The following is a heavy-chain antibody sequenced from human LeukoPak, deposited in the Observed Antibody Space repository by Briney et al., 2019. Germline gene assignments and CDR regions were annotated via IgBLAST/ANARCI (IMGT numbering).Heavy chain of an antibody. V-gene: IGHV4-34*01. CDR2: VNHSGRT. D-gene: IGHD4-11*01. Sequence: SETLSLTCAVYGGSFSGYYWSWIRPPPGKGREWVGEVNHSGRTNYNPPLQSRVTISVATSKHQFSLKLSSVTAADTAVYYCARGLATVTTHFDYWGQGTLVTVSS. CDR1: GGSFSGYY. CDR3: ARGLATVTTHFDY. J-gene: IGHJ4*02.